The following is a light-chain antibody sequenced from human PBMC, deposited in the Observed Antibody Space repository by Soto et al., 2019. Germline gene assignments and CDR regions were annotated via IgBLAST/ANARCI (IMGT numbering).Light chain of an antibody. CDR2: VAS. V-gene: IGKV3-20*01. Sequence: EIVLTQSPGTLSLSPGERATLSCRASQSVSSSYLAWYQQKPGQAPRLLIYVASSRAPGIPDRFSGSGSGTDFTLTISRLEPEDFAVYYCQQYGSSPKLTFGGGTKVEIK. CDR1: QSVSSSY. CDR3: QQYGSSPKLT. J-gene: IGKJ4*01.